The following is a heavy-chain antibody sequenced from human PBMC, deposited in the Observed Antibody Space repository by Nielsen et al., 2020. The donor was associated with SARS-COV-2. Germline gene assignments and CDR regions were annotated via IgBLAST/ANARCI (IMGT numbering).Heavy chain of an antibody. CDR3: ARDWGCTNGVCYFPMSYYYYYMDV. Sequence: VRQMPGKGLEWIGSIYHSGSTYYNPSLKSRVTISVDTSKNQFSLKLSSVTAADTAVYYCARDWGCTNGVCYFPMSYYYYYMDVWGKGTTVTVSS. D-gene: IGHD2-8*01. V-gene: IGHV4-38-2*02. J-gene: IGHJ6*03. CDR2: IYHSGST.